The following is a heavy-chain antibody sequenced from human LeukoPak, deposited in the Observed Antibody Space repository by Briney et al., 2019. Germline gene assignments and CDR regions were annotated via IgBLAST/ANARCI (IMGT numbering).Heavy chain of an antibody. Sequence: SETLSLTCAVYGGSFSGYYWSWIRQPPGKGLEWIGEINHSGSTNYNPSLKSRVTISVDTSKNQFSLKLSSVTAADTAVYYCARGGYYYGMDVWGQGTTVTVSS. J-gene: IGHJ6*02. CDR1: GGSFSGYY. CDR3: ARGGYYYGMDV. CDR2: INHSGST. V-gene: IGHV4-34*01.